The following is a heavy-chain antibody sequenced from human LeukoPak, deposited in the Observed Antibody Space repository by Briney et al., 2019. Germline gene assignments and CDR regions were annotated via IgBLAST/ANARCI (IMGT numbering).Heavy chain of an antibody. Sequence: PGGSLRLSCAASGFTFNSYAMHWVRQFPGKGLEWISLISGDGGSTYYALSVEGRFSNSRDNSKNSLYLQLSSLKREDTALYYCAKDLNHYDSSDYRAEYFQNWGQGTLVTVSS. CDR1: GFTFNSYA. V-gene: IGHV3-43*02. CDR2: ISGDGGST. CDR3: AKDLNHYDSSDYRAEYFQN. D-gene: IGHD3-22*01. J-gene: IGHJ1*01.